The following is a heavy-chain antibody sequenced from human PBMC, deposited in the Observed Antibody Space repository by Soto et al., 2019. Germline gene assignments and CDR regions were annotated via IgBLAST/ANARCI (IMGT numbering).Heavy chain of an antibody. CDR1: AFTFSSYN. D-gene: IGHD3-3*01. CDR2: MSYDGITK. V-gene: IGHV3-30-3*01. J-gene: IGHJ6*02. CDR3: ARVGTEAYDFWGRGMDL. Sequence: QVHLVESGGGVVQPGRSLRLSCSTSAFTFSSYNMHWVFQAPGKGLEWVAVMSYDGITKYYADSVKGRFTITRDNSKTPLYLQMSSLRTEDTALYYCARVGTEAYDFWGRGMDLWGQGTTVSVSS.